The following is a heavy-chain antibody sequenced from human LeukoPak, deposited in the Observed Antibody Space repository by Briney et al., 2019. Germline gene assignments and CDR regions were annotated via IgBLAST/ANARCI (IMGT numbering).Heavy chain of an antibody. D-gene: IGHD3-22*01. CDR1: GFMFVNHA. CDR2: ISDSGGIT. Sequence: PGGSLRLSCSASGFMFVNHAMQWVRQAPGKGLEYVSAISDSGGITYYADSVKGRFTISRDNAKNTLYLQMNSLRAEDTAIYYCAKGHSSETSAPDYWGQGTLVTVSS. V-gene: IGHV3-64*04. J-gene: IGHJ4*02. CDR3: AKGHSSETSAPDY.